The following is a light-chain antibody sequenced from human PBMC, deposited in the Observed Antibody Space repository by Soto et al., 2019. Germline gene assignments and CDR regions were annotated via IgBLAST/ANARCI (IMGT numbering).Light chain of an antibody. CDR1: QSISSW. Sequence: DIQMTQSPSTLSASVGDRVTITCRASQSISSWLAWYQQKPGKAPKLLIYKASSLESGVPSRFSGSGSGTEFTLTISSLQPDDFATYYCQQYNSYSPYTFGQGTSWRSN. CDR2: KAS. CDR3: QQYNSYSPYT. V-gene: IGKV1-5*03. J-gene: IGKJ2*01.